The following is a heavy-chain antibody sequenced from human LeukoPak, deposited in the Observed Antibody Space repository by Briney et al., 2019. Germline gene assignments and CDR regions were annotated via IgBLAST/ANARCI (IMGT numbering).Heavy chain of an antibody. J-gene: IGHJ3*02. D-gene: IGHD2-2*01. CDR1: GFTFDDYA. V-gene: IGHV3-9*01. CDR3: AKENIYCSGTSCYHDAFDI. CDR2: VSWNSVSL. Sequence: PGGSLRLSCAASGFTFDDYAMHWVRQAPGKGLEWVSGVSWNSVSLDYADSVKGRFTIFRDNAKNSLYLQMNSLRAEDTALYYCAKENIYCSGTSCYHDAFDIWGQGTMVTVSS.